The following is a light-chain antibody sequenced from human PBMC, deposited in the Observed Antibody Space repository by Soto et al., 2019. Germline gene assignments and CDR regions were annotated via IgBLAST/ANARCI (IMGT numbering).Light chain of an antibody. CDR1: QSISTH. V-gene: IGKV1-5*03. J-gene: IGKJ1*01. CDR2: KAS. CDR3: QQYNSYSWT. Sequence: DIQMTQSPSSLSASVGDRVTITCRASQSISTHLNWYQQKPGKAPNLLIYKASSLESGVPSRFSGSGSGTEFTLTISSLQPDDFATYYCQQYNSYSWTFGQGTKVDNK.